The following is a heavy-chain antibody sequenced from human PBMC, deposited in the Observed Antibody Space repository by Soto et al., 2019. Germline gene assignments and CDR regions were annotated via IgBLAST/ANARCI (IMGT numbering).Heavy chain of an antibody. CDR3: ARGEYYYDSSGYAEYYFDY. CDR2: IYSGGST. CDR1: GFTVSSNY. V-gene: IGHV3-53*01. D-gene: IGHD3-22*01. J-gene: IGHJ4*02. Sequence: GGSLRLSCAASGFTVSSNYMSWVRQAPGKGLEWVSVIYSGGSTYYADSVKGRFTISRDNSKNTLYLQMNSLRAEDTAVYYCARGEYYYDSSGYAEYYFDYWGQGTLVTVSS.